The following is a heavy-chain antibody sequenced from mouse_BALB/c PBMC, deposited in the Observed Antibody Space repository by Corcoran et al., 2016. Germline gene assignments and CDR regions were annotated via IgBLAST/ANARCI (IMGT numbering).Heavy chain of an antibody. CDR1: GFNIKDTY. Sequence: EVQLQQSGAELVKPGASVKLSGTASGFNIKDTYMHWVKQRPEQGLEWIGRIDPANGNTKYDPKFQGKATITADTSSNTAYLQLSSLTSEDTAVYYCARSPLLLRGWYFDVWGAGTTVTVSS. V-gene: IGHV14-3*02. J-gene: IGHJ1*01. CDR3: ARSPLLLRGWYFDV. D-gene: IGHD1-1*01. CDR2: IDPANGNT.